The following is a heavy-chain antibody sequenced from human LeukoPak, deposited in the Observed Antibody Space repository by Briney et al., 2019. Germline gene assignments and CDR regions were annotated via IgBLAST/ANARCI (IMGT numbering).Heavy chain of an antibody. V-gene: IGHV5-51*01. J-gene: IGHJ3*02. CDR3: ARQGEGGPRGYGAFDI. D-gene: IGHD3-10*01. CDR2: IYPGDSDT. CDR1: GYSFASYW. Sequence: GESLKISCKGSGYSFASYWIGWVRQMPGKGLEWMGIIYPGDSDTRYSPSFQGQVTISADKSITTAYLQWSSLKASDTAMYYCARQGEGGPRGYGAFDIWGQGTMVTVSS.